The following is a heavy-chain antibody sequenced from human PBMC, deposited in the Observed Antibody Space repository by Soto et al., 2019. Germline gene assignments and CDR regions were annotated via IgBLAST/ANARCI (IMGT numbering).Heavy chain of an antibody. J-gene: IGHJ4*02. CDR1: GFSLSTSGMC. V-gene: IGHV2-70*01. CDR3: ARIQSGYSYGHFDY. D-gene: IGHD5-18*01. Sequence: GSGPTLVNPTQTLTLTCTFSGFSLSTSGMCVSWIRQPPGKALEWLALIDWDDDKYYSTSLKTRLTISKDTSKNQVVLTMTNMDPVDTATYYCARIQSGYSYGHFDYWGQGTLVTVSS. CDR2: IDWDDDK.